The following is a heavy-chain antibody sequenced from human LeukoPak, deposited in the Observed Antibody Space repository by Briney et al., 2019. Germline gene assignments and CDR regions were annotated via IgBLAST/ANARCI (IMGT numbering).Heavy chain of an antibody. V-gene: IGHV3-33*01. CDR1: GFTFSSYG. D-gene: IGHD2-15*01. CDR3: ARGQYCSGGSCYSAAFDI. CDR2: ILSDGSKE. Sequence: GGSLRLSCAASGFTFSSYGMHWVRQAPGKGLEWVAVILSDGSKEFYTDSVKGRFTISRDNSKNTLYLQMNSLRAEDTAVYYCARGQYCSGGSCYSAAFDIWGQGTMVTVSS. J-gene: IGHJ3*02.